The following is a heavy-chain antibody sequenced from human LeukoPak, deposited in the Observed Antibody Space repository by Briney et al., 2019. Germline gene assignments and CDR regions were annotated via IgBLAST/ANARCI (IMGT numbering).Heavy chain of an antibody. CDR1: GFTVSSNY. D-gene: IGHD3-10*01. CDR2: IHKNAIT. Sequence: GGSLRLSCAASGFTVSSNYMTWVRQAPGKGLQWVSVIHKNAITYYADTVKGRFTISRDNSKNMVYLQMNSLRAEDTAVYYCARSLRVRGVPDYMDVWGKGTTVTVSS. J-gene: IGHJ6*03. CDR3: ARSLRVRGVPDYMDV. V-gene: IGHV3-53*01.